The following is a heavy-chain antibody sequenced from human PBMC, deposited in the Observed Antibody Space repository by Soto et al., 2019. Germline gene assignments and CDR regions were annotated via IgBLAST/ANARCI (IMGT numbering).Heavy chain of an antibody. Sequence: ASVKVSCTASGYTFTGYYMHWVRQAPGQGLEWMGWINPNSGGTNYAQKFQGWVTMTRDTSISTAYMELSRLRSDDTAVYYCARSFTAMGYYYYYGMDVWGQGTTVTVSS. V-gene: IGHV1-2*04. CDR2: INPNSGGT. D-gene: IGHD5-18*01. CDR1: GYTFTGYY. J-gene: IGHJ6*02. CDR3: ARSFTAMGYYYYYGMDV.